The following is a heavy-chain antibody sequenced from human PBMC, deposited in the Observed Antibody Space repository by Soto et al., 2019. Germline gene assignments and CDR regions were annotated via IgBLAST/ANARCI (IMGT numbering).Heavy chain of an antibody. Sequence: QVHLQQWGTGLLKPSETLSLTCAVYGGSFRGYYLSCLRQPPGKGLEWIGEIDHSGSTNYPPSRMSRVTISVDTPKNQFSLKLASVTAADTAVYYCARVEYTYNYRGLDYWGQGTLVTVSS. D-gene: IGHD3-16*01. CDR3: ARVEYTYNYRGLDY. V-gene: IGHV4-34*01. CDR1: GGSFRGYY. CDR2: IDHSGST. J-gene: IGHJ4*02.